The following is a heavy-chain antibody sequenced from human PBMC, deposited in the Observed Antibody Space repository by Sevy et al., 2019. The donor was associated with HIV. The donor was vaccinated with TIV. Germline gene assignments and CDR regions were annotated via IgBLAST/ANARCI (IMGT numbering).Heavy chain of an antibody. V-gene: IGHV3-9*01. CDR3: AKDINRGCDGVNCYSYYYYFYGLDV. Sequence: GGSLRLSCAASGFPFNDHAMHWVRQVPGKGLEWVSGISWNSRNIGYADSVKGRFTISRDNARHFVYLEMNSLIHDDTAFYYCAKDINRGCDGVNCYSYYYYFYGLDVWGQGTTVTVSS. J-gene: IGHJ6*02. CDR2: ISWNSRNI. CDR1: GFPFNDHA. D-gene: IGHD2-21*01.